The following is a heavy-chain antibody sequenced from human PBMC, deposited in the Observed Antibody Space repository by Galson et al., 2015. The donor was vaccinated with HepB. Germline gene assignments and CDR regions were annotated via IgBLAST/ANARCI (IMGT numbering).Heavy chain of an antibody. CDR3: ARDKGTMIAYDAFDI. Sequence: SLRLSCAASGFTVSSNYMSWVRQAPGKGLEWVSVIYSGGSTYYADSVKGRFTISRDNSKNTLYLQMNSLRAEDTAVYYCARDKGTMIAYDAFDIWGQGTMVTVSS. D-gene: IGHD3-22*01. CDR1: GFTVSSNY. J-gene: IGHJ3*02. CDR2: IYSGGST. V-gene: IGHV3-66*01.